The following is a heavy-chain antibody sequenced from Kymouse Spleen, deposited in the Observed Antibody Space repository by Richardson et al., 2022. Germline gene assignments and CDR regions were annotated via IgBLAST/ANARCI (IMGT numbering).Heavy chain of an antibody. D-gene: IGHD6-19*01. CDR1: GFTFSSYG. J-gene: IGHJ4*02. V-gene: IGHV3-30*18. Sequence: QVQLVESGGGVVQPGRSLRLSCAASGFTFSSYGMHWVRQAPGKGLEWVAVISYDGSNKYYADSVKGRFTISRDNSKNTLYLQMNSLRAEDTAVYYCAKGGIAVAGIDYWGQGTLVTVSS. CDR3: AKGGIAVAGIDY. CDR2: ISYDGSNK.